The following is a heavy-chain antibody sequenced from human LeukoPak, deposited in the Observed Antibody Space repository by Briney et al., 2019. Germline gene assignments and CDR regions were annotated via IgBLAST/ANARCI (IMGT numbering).Heavy chain of an antibody. CDR1: GGSISTSNSY. V-gene: IGHV4-39*07. Sequence: SETLSLTCAVSGGSISTSNSYWGWIRRPPGKGLEWVGSIYYSGNTYYNPSLKSRVTISVDTSKNQFSLKLTSVTTADTAVYYCARGYCSGGNCYDMFDYWGQGTLVTVSS. J-gene: IGHJ4*02. CDR3: ARGYCSGGNCYDMFDY. D-gene: IGHD2-15*01. CDR2: IYYSGNT.